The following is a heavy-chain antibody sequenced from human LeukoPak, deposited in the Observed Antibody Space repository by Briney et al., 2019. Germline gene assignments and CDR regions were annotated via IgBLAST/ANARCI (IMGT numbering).Heavy chain of an antibody. CDR1: GYTFTSYY. J-gene: IGHJ4*02. V-gene: IGHV1-46*01. Sequence: ASVKVSCKASGYTFTSYYMHWVRQAPGQGLEWMGIINPSGGSTSYAQKFQSRVTMTRDTSTSTVYMELSSLRSEDTAVYYCARYEGAYYFDYWGQGTLVTVSS. D-gene: IGHD2-8*01. CDR3: ARYEGAYYFDY. CDR2: INPSGGST.